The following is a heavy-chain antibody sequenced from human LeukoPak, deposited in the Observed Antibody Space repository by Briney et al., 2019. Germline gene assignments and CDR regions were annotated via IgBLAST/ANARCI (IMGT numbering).Heavy chain of an antibody. CDR2: MNPNSGNT. CDR3: ARSWIHDFWSGLIKPRTYFDY. D-gene: IGHD3-3*01. Sequence: ASVKVSCKASGYTFTSYDINWVRQATGQGLEWMGWMNPNSGNTGYAQKFQGRVTMTRNTPISTAYMELSSLRSEDTAVYYCARSWIHDFWSGLIKPRTYFDYWGQGTLVTVSS. V-gene: IGHV1-8*01. J-gene: IGHJ4*02. CDR1: GYTFTSYD.